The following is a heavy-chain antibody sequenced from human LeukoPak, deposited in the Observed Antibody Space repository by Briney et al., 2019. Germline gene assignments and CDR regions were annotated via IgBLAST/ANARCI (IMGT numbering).Heavy chain of an antibody. CDR2: MKSKIDGGTT. V-gene: IGHV3-15*01. CDR1: GFTFTNAW. Sequence: PGGSLRLSCAASGFTFTNAWMSWVRQAPGKGLEWVGRMKSKIDGGTTDYAAPVKGRFTISRDDSKDTLYLQMNSLKTEDTAVYYCTTVGYYYDPTGYYFWGQGTLVTVSS. D-gene: IGHD3-22*01. CDR3: TTVGYYYDPTGYYF. J-gene: IGHJ4*02.